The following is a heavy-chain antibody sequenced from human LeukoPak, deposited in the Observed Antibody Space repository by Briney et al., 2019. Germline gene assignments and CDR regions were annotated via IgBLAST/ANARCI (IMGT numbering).Heavy chain of an antibody. CDR1: GYTFTGYY. V-gene: IGHV1-2*02. Sequence: ASVKVSCKASGYTFTGYYMHWVRQAPGQGLEWMGWINPNSGGTNYAQKFQGRVTMTRDTSTSTAYMELSRLRSDDTAVYYCARGAGTRRWFDPWGQGTLVTVSS. CDR3: ARGAGTRRWFDP. J-gene: IGHJ5*02. D-gene: IGHD6-19*01. CDR2: INPNSGGT.